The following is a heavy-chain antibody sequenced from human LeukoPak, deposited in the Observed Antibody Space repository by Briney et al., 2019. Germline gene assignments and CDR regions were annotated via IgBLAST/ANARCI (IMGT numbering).Heavy chain of an antibody. J-gene: IGHJ4*02. CDR2: IYTSGTT. CDR3: AREYSSGWDYFDY. CDR1: GGSINGHY. Sequence: SETLSLTCTVSGGSINGHYCSWIRQPAGKGLEWIGHIYTSGTTNYNPSLKSRVTMSVDTSKNQFSLTLSSVTAADTAVYYCAREYSSGWDYFDYWGQGTLVTVSS. V-gene: IGHV4-4*07. D-gene: IGHD6-19*01.